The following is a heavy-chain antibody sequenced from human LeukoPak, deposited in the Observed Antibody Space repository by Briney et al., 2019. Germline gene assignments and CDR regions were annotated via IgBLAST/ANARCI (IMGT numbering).Heavy chain of an antibody. CDR1: GYTLTELS. CDR3: ARSTVTSGLVAFDI. D-gene: IGHD4-17*01. V-gene: IGHV1-24*01. CDR2: FDPEDGET. Sequence: ASVKVSCKVSGYTLTELSMHWVRQAPGKGLEWMGGFDPEDGETIYAQKFQGRVTMTEDTSTDTAYMELRSLRSDDTAVYYCARSTVTSGLVAFDIWGQGTMVTVSS. J-gene: IGHJ3*02.